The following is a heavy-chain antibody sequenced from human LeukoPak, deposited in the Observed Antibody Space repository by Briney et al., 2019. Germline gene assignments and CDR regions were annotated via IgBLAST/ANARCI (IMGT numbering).Heavy chain of an antibody. J-gene: IGHJ2*01. CDR1: GGSISNYY. CDR3: ARYYDSSNYYYDWYFDL. D-gene: IGHD3-22*01. V-gene: IGHV4-4*07. CDR2: IYTSGTT. Sequence: SETLSLTCTVSGGSISNYYWSWIRQPAGKGLEWIGRIYTSGTTNYNPSLKSRVTMSVDTSKNQFSLNLSSVTAADTAVYYCARYYDSSNYYYDWYFDLWGRGTLVTVSS.